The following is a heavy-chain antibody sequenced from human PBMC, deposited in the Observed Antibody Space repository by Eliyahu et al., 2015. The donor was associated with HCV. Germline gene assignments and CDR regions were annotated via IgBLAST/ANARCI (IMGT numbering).Heavy chain of an antibody. CDR2: LIPNIAKP. J-gene: IGHJ4*02. CDR3: ARGYDRQQLAHFDF. CDR1: GFXFNSYA. D-gene: IGHD6-13*01. Sequence: QVQLVQSGAEVKKPGSSVMVSCXASGFXFNSYAINWVRHGPRQGGEWRGVLIPNIAKPNYAEKFRGRVTITADKSTSTAYMELSSLGSEDTAIYYCARGYDRQQLAHFDFWGQGTLVTVSS. V-gene: IGHV1-69*06.